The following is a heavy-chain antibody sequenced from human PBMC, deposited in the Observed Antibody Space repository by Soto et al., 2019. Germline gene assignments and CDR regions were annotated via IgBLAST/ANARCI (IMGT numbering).Heavy chain of an antibody. CDR1: GFTFSSYG. J-gene: IGHJ4*02. CDR2: ISYDGSNK. CDR3: AKDPRGSGATHAFDY. Sequence: GGSLRLSCAASGFTFSSYGMHWVRQAPGKGLEWVAVISYDGSNKYYADSVKGRFTISRDNSKNTLYLQMNSLRAEETAVYYCAKDPRGSGATHAFDYWGQGTLVTVSS. V-gene: IGHV3-30*18. D-gene: IGHD3-10*01.